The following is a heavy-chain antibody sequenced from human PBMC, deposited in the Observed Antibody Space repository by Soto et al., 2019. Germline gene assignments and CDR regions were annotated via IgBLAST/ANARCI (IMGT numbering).Heavy chain of an antibody. CDR3: ARESYYCDRSGYPIFGF. D-gene: IGHD3-22*01. V-gene: IGHV4-39*02. CDR2: IYYSGST. CDR1: GGYIRDLSYH. J-gene: IGHJ4*02. Sequence: SQIISLPSSVHGGYIRDLSYHWIWKQQHQGKGLEWIGSIYYSGSTYYNPYLKSRITINSDTSKNQFSLQLNAVTPDDTAVYYCARESYYCDRSGYPIFGFWGEGTLVTVSS.